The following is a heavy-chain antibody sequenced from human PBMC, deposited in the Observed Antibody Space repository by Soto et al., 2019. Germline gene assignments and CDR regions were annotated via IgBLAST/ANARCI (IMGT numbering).Heavy chain of an antibody. V-gene: IGHV3-30*18. CDR3: SKDRYSSGWYGDY. CDR1: GFTFSRYG. D-gene: IGHD6-19*01. CDR2: ISYDGSNK. Sequence: QVQLVESGGGVVQPGRSLRLSCAASGFTFSRYGMHWVRQAPGKGLEWVAVISYDGSNKYYADSVKGRFTISRDNSKNTLYLQMNTLRAEDTAVYYCSKDRYSSGWYGDYWGQGTRVTVSS. J-gene: IGHJ4*02.